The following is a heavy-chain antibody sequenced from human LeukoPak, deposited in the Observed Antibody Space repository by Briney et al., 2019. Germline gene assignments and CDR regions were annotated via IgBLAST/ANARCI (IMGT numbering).Heavy chain of an antibody. D-gene: IGHD3-3*01. J-gene: IGHJ3*02. Sequence: GGSLRLSCAASGFTFSSYSMNWVRQAPGKGLEWVSYISSSSSTIYYADSVKGRFTISRDNAKNSLYLQMNSLRAEDTAVYYCARPIFGGAFDIWGQGTMVTVSS. V-gene: IGHV3-48*01. CDR3: ARPIFGGAFDI. CDR2: ISSSSSTI. CDR1: GFTFSSYS.